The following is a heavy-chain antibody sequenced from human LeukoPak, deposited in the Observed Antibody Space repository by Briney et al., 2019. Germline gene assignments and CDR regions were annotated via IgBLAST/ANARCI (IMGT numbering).Heavy chain of an antibody. Sequence: GGSLRLSCAASGFTFSSYWMSWVRQAPGKGLEWVANIKQDGSEKYYVDSVKGRFTISRDNAKNSLHLQMNSLRAEDTAVYYCARDRGDGYNLGAFDIWGQGTMVTVSS. CDR2: IKQDGSEK. V-gene: IGHV3-7*01. J-gene: IGHJ3*02. D-gene: IGHD5-12*01. CDR3: ARDRGDGYNLGAFDI. CDR1: GFTFSSYW.